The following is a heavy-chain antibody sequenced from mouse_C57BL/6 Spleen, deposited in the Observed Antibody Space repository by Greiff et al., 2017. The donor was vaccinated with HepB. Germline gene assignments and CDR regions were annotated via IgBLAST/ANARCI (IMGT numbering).Heavy chain of an antibody. V-gene: IGHV1-54*01. Sequence: QVQLKESGAELVRPGTSVKVSCKASGYAFTNYLIEWVKQRPGQGLEWIGVINPGSGGTNYNEKFKGKATLTADKSSSTAYMQLSSLTSEDSAVYFCARWVDDYEDYWGQGTLVTVSA. CDR2: INPGSGGT. CDR3: ARWVDDYEDY. J-gene: IGHJ3*01. CDR1: GYAFTNYL. D-gene: IGHD2-4*01.